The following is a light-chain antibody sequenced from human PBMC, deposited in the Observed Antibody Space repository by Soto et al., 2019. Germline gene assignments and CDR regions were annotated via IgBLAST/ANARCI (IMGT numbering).Light chain of an antibody. CDR2: GAS. Sequence: EKVMSQSPATLSVSPGERATLSCRASQSVGSFLAWYQQKPGQAPRLLIYGASTRATGIPARFSGSGSGTEFTLTISSLQSEDFAVYYCQQYTNWPSWTFGQGTKVDIK. V-gene: IGKV3-15*01. CDR1: QSVGSF. CDR3: QQYTNWPSWT. J-gene: IGKJ1*01.